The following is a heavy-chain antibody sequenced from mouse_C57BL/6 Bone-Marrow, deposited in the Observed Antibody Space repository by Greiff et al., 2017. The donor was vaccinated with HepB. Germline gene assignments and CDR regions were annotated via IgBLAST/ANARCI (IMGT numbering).Heavy chain of an antibody. D-gene: IGHD2-1*01. V-gene: IGHV1-55*01. CDR2: IYPGSGST. CDR3: ARGRICYGNFAWFAY. CDR1: GYTFTSYW. J-gene: IGHJ3*01. Sequence: VQLQQPGAELVKPGASVKMSCKASGYTFTSYWITWVKRRPGQGLEWIGDIYPGSGSTNYNEKFKSKATLTVDTSSSTAYMQLSSLTSEDTAVYYWARGRICYGNFAWFAYWGRGTLVTVSA.